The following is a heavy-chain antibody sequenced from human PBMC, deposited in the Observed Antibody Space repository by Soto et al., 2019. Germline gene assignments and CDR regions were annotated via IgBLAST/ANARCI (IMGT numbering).Heavy chain of an antibody. Sequence: QVQLVQSGAEVKKPGASVKVSCKASGYTFTTYGISWVRQAPGQGLEWMGWISTYNGNTYYTQKLQGRVTMTTDTSTNTAYMALTSLKSDDTAVYYCAREYCANGVCYLPDYWGQGTLVTVSS. CDR1: GYTFTTYG. V-gene: IGHV1-18*01. CDR3: AREYCANGVCYLPDY. J-gene: IGHJ4*02. D-gene: IGHD2-8*01. CDR2: ISTYNGNT.